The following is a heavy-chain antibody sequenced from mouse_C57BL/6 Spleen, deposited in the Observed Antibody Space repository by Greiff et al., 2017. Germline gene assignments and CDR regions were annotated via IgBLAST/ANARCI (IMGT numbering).Heavy chain of an antibody. V-gene: IGHV1-64*01. Sequence: VQLQQSGAELVKPGASVKLSCKASGYTFTSYWMHWVKQRPGQGLEWIGMIHPNSGSTNYNEKFKSKATLTVDKSSSAAYMQLSSLTSEDSAVYYCARAPAVVFDYWGQGTTLTVSS. D-gene: IGHD3-1*01. CDR1: GYTFTSYW. CDR3: ARAPAVVFDY. J-gene: IGHJ2*01. CDR2: IHPNSGST.